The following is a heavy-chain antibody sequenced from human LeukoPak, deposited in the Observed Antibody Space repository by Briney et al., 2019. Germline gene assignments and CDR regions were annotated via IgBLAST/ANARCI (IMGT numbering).Heavy chain of an antibody. Sequence: SETLSLTCAVYGGSFSGYYWSWIRQPPGKGLEWIGEINHSGSTNYNPSLKSRVTISVDTSKNQFSLKLSSVTAADTAVYYCARFAVVPAAIRHYYYYGMDVWGQGTTVTVSS. V-gene: IGHV4-34*01. D-gene: IGHD2-2*01. J-gene: IGHJ6*02. CDR1: GGSFSGYY. CDR3: ARFAVVPAAIRHYYYYGMDV. CDR2: INHSGST.